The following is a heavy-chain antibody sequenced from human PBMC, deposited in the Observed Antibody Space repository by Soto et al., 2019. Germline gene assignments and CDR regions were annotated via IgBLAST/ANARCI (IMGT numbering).Heavy chain of an antibody. CDR1: GFTFSSYA. CDR2: ISGSGGST. J-gene: IGHJ4*02. D-gene: IGHD3-22*01. V-gene: IGHV3-23*01. Sequence: EVQLLESGGGLVQPGGSLRLSCAASGFTFSSYAMSWVRQAPGKGLGWVSAISGSGGSTYYADSVKGRFTISRDNSKNTLYLQMNSLRAEDTAVYYCATPSIYDSSGYPHFDYWGQGTLVTVSS. CDR3: ATPSIYDSSGYPHFDY.